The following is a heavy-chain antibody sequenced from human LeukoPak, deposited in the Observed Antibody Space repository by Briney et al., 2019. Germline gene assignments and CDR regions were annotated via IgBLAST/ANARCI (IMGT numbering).Heavy chain of an antibody. CDR1: GFTFSSYA. CDR3: AKHRFESGGYHSTD. CDR2: ISWNSGSI. J-gene: IGHJ4*02. D-gene: IGHD3-22*01. Sequence: PGGSLRLSCAASGFTFSSYAMSWVRQAPGKGLEWVSGISWNSGSIDYADSVKGRFTISRDNSKNTLYLQMNSLRDEDTAVYYCAKHRFESGGYHSTDWGQGTLVTVSS. V-gene: IGHV3-23*01.